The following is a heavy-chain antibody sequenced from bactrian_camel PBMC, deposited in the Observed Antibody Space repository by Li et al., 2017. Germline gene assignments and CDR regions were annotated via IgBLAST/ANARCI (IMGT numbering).Heavy chain of an antibody. Sequence: VQLVESGGASVQAGGSLRLSCAASGFTFANAAMSWVRQAPGKGLEWVSAIDSGGGSTYYADSVKGRFTISRDNAKNTLYLQMNSLKTDDTGVYYCAAATSATSRPSGGTQVTVS. D-gene: IGHD2*01. V-gene: IGHV3S31*01. J-gene: IGHJ4*01. CDR2: IDSGGGST. CDR1: GFTFANAA.